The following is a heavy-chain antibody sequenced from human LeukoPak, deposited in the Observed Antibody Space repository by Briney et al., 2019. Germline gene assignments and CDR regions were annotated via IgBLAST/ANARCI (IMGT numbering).Heavy chain of an antibody. J-gene: IGHJ6*03. CDR3: ARLSIDFWSGSTPGYMDV. CDR1: GFTFSSYA. D-gene: IGHD3-3*01. CDR2: ISYDGSNK. V-gene: IGHV3-30*04. Sequence: GRSLRLSCAASGFTFSSYAMHWVRQAPGKGLEWVAVISYDGSNKYYADSVKGRFTISRDNSKNTLYLQMNSLRAEDTAVYYCARLSIDFWSGSTPGYMDVWGKGTTVTVSS.